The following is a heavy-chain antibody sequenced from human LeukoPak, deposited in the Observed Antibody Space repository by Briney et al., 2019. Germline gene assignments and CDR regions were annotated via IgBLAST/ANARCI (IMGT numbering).Heavy chain of an antibody. J-gene: IGHJ4*02. V-gene: IGHV3-66*01. CDR3: ARGGPGTTFDS. Sequence: GGSLRLSCAASRFTVSNYYMSWVRQAPGKGLQWVSVIYTGGSTYYADSVKGRFTISRDNSKNTLYLQMNSLRAEDTAVYYCARGGPGTTFDSWGQGTLVTVSS. CDR2: IYTGGST. CDR1: RFTVSNYY. D-gene: IGHD1-14*01.